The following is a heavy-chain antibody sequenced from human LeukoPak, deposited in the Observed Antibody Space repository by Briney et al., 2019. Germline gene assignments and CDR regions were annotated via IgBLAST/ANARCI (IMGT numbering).Heavy chain of an antibody. V-gene: IGHV4-30-4*02. D-gene: IGHD5-18*01. CDR3: ARGYSYGLFDY. CDR1: GGSISFGHYY. CDR2: VHYSGST. Sequence: PSETLSLTCTVSGGSISFGHYYWSWVRQHPERGLEWIGFVHYSGSTYYKPSLRSRVTISIDTSKNQFSLKLSSVTAADTAVYYCARGYSYGLFDYWGQGTLVTVSS. J-gene: IGHJ4*02.